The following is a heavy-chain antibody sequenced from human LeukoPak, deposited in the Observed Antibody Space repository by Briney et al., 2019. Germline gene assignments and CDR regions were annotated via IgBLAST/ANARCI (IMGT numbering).Heavy chain of an antibody. CDR1: GGSISSYY. D-gene: IGHD2-2*01. Sequence: NTSETLSLTCTVSGGSISSYYWSWIRQPAGKGLEWIGRIYTSGSTNYNPSLKSRVTMSVDTSKNQFSLKLSSVTAADTAVHYCARGKRDIVVVPATNWFDPWGQGTLVTVSS. V-gene: IGHV4-4*07. CDR3: ARGKRDIVVVPATNWFDP. CDR2: IYTSGST. J-gene: IGHJ5*02.